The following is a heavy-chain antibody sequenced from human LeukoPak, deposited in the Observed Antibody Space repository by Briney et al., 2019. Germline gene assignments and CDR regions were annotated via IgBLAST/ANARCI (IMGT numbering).Heavy chain of an antibody. CDR2: IIPILGIA. J-gene: IGHJ6*02. D-gene: IGHD5-18*01. CDR3: ARDRRESYSYGAHYYYYGMDV. CDR1: GGTFSSYA. Sequence: SVTVSCKASGGTFSSYAISWVRQAPGQGLEWMGRIIPILGIANYAQKFQGRVTITADKSTSTAYMELSSLRSEDTAVYYCARDRRESYSYGAHYYYYGMDVWGQGTTVTVSS. V-gene: IGHV1-69*04.